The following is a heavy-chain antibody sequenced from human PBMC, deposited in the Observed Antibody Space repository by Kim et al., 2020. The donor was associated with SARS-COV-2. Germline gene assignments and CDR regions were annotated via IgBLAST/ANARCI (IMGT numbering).Heavy chain of an antibody. J-gene: IGHJ5*02. V-gene: IGHV4-34*01. D-gene: IGHD2-15*01. CDR1: GGSFSGYY. Sequence: SETLSLTCAVYGGSFSGYYWSWIRQPPGKGLEWIGEINHSGSTNYNPSLKSRVTISVDTSKNQFSLKLSSVTAADMAVYYCARVILQRRGWFDPWGQGTL. CDR3: ARVILQRRGWFDP. CDR2: INHSGST.